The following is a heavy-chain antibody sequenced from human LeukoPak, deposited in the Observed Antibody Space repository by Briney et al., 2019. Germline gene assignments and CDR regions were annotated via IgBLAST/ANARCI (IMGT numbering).Heavy chain of an antibody. CDR2: IYPGDSDT. J-gene: IGHJ6*03. V-gene: IGHV5-51*01. Sequence: GESLKISCKGSGYNFTKSWIGWVRQMPGKGLEWMGIIYPGDSDTRYSPSFQGQVTISADKSISTAYLQWSSLKASDTAFYYCARQALSYYYGSGRVIYYYYYYMDVWGKGTTVTVSS. D-gene: IGHD3-10*01. CDR1: GYNFTKSW. CDR3: ARQALSYYYGSGRVIYYYYYYMDV.